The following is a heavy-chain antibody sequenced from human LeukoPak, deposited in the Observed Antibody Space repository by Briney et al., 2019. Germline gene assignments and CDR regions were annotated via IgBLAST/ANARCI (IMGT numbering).Heavy chain of an antibody. Sequence: KPSETLSLTCTVSDGSISSSSYYWGWIRQPPGKGLEWIGSIYYSGSTYYNPSLKSRVTISVDTSKNQFSLKLSSVTAADTAVYYCARLAVVALLFDYWGQGTLVTVSS. CDR3: ARLAVVALLFDY. D-gene: IGHD6-19*01. CDR2: IYYSGST. CDR1: DGSISSSSYY. V-gene: IGHV4-39*01. J-gene: IGHJ4*02.